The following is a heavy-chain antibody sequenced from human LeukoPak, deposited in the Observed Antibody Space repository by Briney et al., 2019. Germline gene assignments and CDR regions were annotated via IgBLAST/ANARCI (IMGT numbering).Heavy chain of an antibody. J-gene: IGHJ4*02. V-gene: IGHV1-2*04. CDR3: ARGLVGATPPFDY. CDR2: INPNSGGT. CDR1: GYTFTSYD. Sequence: ASVKVSCKASGYTFTSYDINWVRQAPGRGLEWMGWINPNSGGTNYAQKFQGWVTMTRDTSISTAYMELSRLRSDDTAVYYCARGLVGATPPFDYWGQGTLVTVSS. D-gene: IGHD1-26*01.